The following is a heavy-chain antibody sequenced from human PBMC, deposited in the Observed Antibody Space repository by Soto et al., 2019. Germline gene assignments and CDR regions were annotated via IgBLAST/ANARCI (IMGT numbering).Heavy chain of an antibody. V-gene: IGHV3-23*01. D-gene: IGHD6-19*01. CDR3: AKAGFSSGWSPSCFDY. Sequence: EVQLLESGGGLVQPGRSLRLSCAASGFTFSSYAMNWVRQAPGKGLEWVSAMSGTGGSTYYADSVKGRFTISRDNSKNTRYLQMNSLRVEDTAVFYCAKAGFSSGWSPSCFDYWGQGTLVTVSS. CDR1: GFTFSSYA. CDR2: MSGTGGST. J-gene: IGHJ4*02.